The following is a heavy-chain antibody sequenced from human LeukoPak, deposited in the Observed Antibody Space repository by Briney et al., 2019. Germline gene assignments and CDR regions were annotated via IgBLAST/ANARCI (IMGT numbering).Heavy chain of an antibody. V-gene: IGHV3-20*04. CDR3: ARATYGSGILNSGFDY. D-gene: IGHD3-10*01. J-gene: IGHJ4*02. CDR2: INWNGGST. CDR1: GFTFSSYG. Sequence: GGSLRLSCAASGFTFSSYGMSWVRQAPGKGLEWVSGINWNGGSTGYADSVKGRFTISRDNAKNSLYLQMNSLRAEDTALYYCARATYGSGILNSGFDYWGQGTLVTVSS.